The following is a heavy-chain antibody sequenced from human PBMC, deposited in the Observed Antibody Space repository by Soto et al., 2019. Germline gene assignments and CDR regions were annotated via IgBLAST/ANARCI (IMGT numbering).Heavy chain of an antibody. Sequence: SETLFLTCAVYGGAFSGSYGSWIRQPPGKRWQWIGEIKHSVSTNYTPSRKSRVTISVDTSKNQYSLKLSSVTAADTAVYYCARGRRFFYSYGLVYDYYGRYVWGQGTTVTVSS. V-gene: IGHV4-34*01. CDR2: IKHSVST. CDR1: GGAFSGSY. J-gene: IGHJ6*02. CDR3: ARGRRFFYSYGLVYDYYGRYV. D-gene: IGHD5-18*01.